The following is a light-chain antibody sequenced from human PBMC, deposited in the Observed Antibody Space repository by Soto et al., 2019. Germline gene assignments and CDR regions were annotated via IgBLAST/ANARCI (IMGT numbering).Light chain of an antibody. CDR2: AAS. Sequence: EIVMTQSPATLSVSPGDRATLSCRASQNLGSGYLAWYQQKPGQAPRILIYAASTRATGIPDRFSGSGSGTDYSLTISRLEPEAFAVYYCQQYDTSPRTFGQGTKVDI. V-gene: IGKV3-20*01. CDR3: QQYDTSPRT. CDR1: QNLGSGY. J-gene: IGKJ1*01.